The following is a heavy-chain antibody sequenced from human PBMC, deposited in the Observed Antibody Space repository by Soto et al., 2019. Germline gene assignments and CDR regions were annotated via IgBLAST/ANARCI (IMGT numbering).Heavy chain of an antibody. J-gene: IGHJ6*01. D-gene: IGHD1-1*01. CDR1: GGTFTSNA. CDR3: PKENDPIGAWGKYDYYGMDV. CDR2: IIPIFGTA. V-gene: IGHV1-69*06. Sequence: VKVSWKDSGGTFTSNAIYWLGQAPGQGLEWMRGIIPIFGTANYSQKFQGRRTMTADKSTSTAYMELSTLTSEDRAVYYCPKENDPIGAWGKYDYYGMDV.